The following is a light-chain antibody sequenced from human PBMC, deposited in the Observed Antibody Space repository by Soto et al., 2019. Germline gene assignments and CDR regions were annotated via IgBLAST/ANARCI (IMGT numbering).Light chain of an antibody. CDR3: QQSFSTPPT. J-gene: IGKJ2*01. Sequence: DIQMTQSPSSLSASVGDRVTITCRASQTLNSYLNWYQQKPPKAPKLLIYAASRLQSGVPSRFNGSGTTTDFTLTIDSLQPEDFATYFCQQSFSTPPTLGQGTKL. CDR2: AAS. V-gene: IGKV1-39*01. CDR1: QTLNSY.